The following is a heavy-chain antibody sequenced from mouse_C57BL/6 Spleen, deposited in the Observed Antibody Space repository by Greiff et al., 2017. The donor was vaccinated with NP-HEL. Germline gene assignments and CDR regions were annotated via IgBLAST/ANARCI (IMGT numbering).Heavy chain of an antibody. CDR1: GYSITSGYD. CDR3: AREGTGTFAY. CDR2: ISYSGST. V-gene: IGHV3-1*01. D-gene: IGHD4-1*01. J-gene: IGHJ3*01. Sequence: EVQLVESGPGMVKPSQSLSLTCTVTGYSITSGYDWHWIRHFPGNKLEWMGYISYSGSTNYNPSLKSRISITHDTSKNQFFLKLNSVTTEDTATYYCAREGTGTFAYWGQGTLVTVSA.